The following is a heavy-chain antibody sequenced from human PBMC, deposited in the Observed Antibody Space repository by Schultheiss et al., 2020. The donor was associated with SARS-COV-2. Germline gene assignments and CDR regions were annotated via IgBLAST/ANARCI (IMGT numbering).Heavy chain of an antibody. D-gene: IGHD2-2*01. CDR1: GFTFSSYW. CDR2: ISSNGGST. J-gene: IGHJ4*02. V-gene: IGHV3-64*01. CDR3: ARATEDIVVVPAAHFYY. Sequence: GGSLRLSCAASGFTFSSYWMHWVRQAPGKGLEYVSAISSNGGSTYYANSVKGRFTISRDNSKNTLYLQMGSLRAEDMAVYYCARATEDIVVVPAAHFYYWGQGTLVTVSS.